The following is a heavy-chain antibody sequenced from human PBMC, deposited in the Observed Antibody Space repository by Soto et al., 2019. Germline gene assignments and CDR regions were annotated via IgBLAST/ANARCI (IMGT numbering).Heavy chain of an antibody. J-gene: IGHJ3*02. CDR3: ARDLSGDYGALDT. CDR1: GFPFSSHA. V-gene: IGHV3-23*01. D-gene: IGHD4-17*01. Sequence: GGSLRLSCAASGFPFSSHAVSWVRQAPGKGLEWVSVITSSGSSTYYADSVTGRFTISRDNSKNTLYLQMNSLRAEDTAVYYCARDLSGDYGALDTWGQGTMVTVSS. CDR2: ITSSGSST.